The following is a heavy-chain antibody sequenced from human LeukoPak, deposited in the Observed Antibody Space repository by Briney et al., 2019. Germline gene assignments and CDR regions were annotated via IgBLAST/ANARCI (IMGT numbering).Heavy chain of an antibody. CDR3: ARDNGWSFDY. J-gene: IGHJ4*02. CDR1: GFTFSTYW. V-gene: IGHV3-7*01. Sequence: PGGSLRLSCAVSGFTFSTYWMSWVRQAPGKGLEWVANIEELGSEKFCVDSVKGRFTISIDNAKNSLYLQMNSLRAEDTAVYYCARDNGWSFDYWGQGTLVTVSS. CDR2: IEELGSEK. D-gene: IGHD6-19*01.